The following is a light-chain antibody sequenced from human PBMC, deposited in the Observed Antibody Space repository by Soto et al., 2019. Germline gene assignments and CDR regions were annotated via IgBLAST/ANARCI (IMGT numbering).Light chain of an antibody. CDR1: SSDAGSYNL. V-gene: IGLV2-23*01. CDR2: EGS. Sequence: SVLTQPASVSGSPGQSITISCTGISSDAGSYNLVSWYQHHPGKAPKLIIYEGSKRPSGVSNRFSGSKSGKTASLTISGLQAEDEADYYCCSFAGSSTVVFGGGTKLTVL. CDR3: CSFAGSSTVV. J-gene: IGLJ2*01.